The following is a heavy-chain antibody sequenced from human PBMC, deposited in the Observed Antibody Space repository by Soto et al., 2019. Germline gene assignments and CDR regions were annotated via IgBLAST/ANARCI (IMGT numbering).Heavy chain of an antibody. CDR2: ISGSGGST. J-gene: IGHJ4*02. V-gene: IGHV3-23*01. CDR1: GFTFSSYG. D-gene: IGHD3-16*02. Sequence: EVQLLESGGGLVQPGGSLRLSCAASGFTFSSYGLSWVRQAPGKGLEWVSGISGSGGSTYYADSVKGRFTISRDNSKNALYRQMKRLSAEDTFVYYCAKSLGDMVTFGGVIIVTLGDYWGQGTLVTVTS. CDR3: AKSLGDMVTFGGVIIVTLGDY.